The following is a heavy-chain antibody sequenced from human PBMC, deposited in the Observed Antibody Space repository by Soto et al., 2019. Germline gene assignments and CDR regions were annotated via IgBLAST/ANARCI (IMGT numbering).Heavy chain of an antibody. J-gene: IGHJ4*02. CDR1: GGSFSGYY. CDR2: INHSGST. Sequence: XATLSLACAVYGGSFSGYYWSWIRQPPGKGLEWIGEINHSGSTNYNPSLKSRVTISVDTSKNQFSLKLSSVTAADTAVYYCARPQLGTAGDYWGQGTLVTVSS. V-gene: IGHV4-34*01. CDR3: ARPQLGTAGDY. D-gene: IGHD1-1*01.